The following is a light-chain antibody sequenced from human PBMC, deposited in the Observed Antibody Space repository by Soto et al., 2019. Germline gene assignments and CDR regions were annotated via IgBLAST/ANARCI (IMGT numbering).Light chain of an antibody. CDR1: QSVSSY. V-gene: IGKV3-11*01. Sequence: EMVLTQSPATLSLSPGERATLSCSASQSVSSYLAWYQQKPGQAPRLLIYDASNRATGIPARFSDSGSGTDFTLTISSLEPEDFGIYYCQQRSNWPPVTFGGGTKVEIK. J-gene: IGKJ4*01. CDR3: QQRSNWPPVT. CDR2: DAS.